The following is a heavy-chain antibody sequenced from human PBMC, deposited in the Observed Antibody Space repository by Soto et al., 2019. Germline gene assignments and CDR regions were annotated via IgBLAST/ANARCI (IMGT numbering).Heavy chain of an antibody. Sequence: GGSLRLSCVASGFTFSNYAMNWVRQAPGKGLEWVAVISYDGSNKYYADSVKGRITISRDNSRNTLYLQMNNLRAEDTAMYYCARALGNNYGSFAHWGQGTLVTVSS. CDR1: GFTFSNYA. V-gene: IGHV3-30-3*01. D-gene: IGHD5-18*01. CDR3: ARALGNNYGSFAH. CDR2: ISYDGSNK. J-gene: IGHJ5*02.